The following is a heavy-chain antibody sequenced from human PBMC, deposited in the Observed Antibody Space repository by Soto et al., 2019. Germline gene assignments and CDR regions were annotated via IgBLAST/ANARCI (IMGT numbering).Heavy chain of an antibody. CDR2: LNTIFGIK. CDR3: ARGGNGSSSNY. D-gene: IGHD6-13*01. J-gene: IGHJ4*02. Sequence: QVQLLQSGAEVKKPGSSVKVACRASGGTFVNYVITWVRKAPGQGLEWMGALNTIFGIKNYAQKFQGRATLSADESTTIAYMELTSLNSGDTAVYYCARGGNGSSSNYWGQGTRVTVSS. V-gene: IGHV1-69*01. CDR1: GGTFVNYV.